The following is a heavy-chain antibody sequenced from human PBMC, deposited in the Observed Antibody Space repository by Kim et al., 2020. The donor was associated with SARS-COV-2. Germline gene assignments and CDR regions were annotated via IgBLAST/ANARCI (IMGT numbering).Heavy chain of an antibody. V-gene: IGHV3-53*01. Sequence: GGSLRLSCAASGFTVSSNYMSWVRQAPGKGLEWVSVIYSGGSTYYADSVKGRFTISRDNSKNTLYLQMNSLRAEDTAVYYCARLHSAVDYGDYGIDYWGQGTLVTVSS. CDR2: IYSGGST. D-gene: IGHD4-17*01. CDR1: GFTVSSNY. J-gene: IGHJ4*02. CDR3: ARLHSAVDYGDYGIDY.